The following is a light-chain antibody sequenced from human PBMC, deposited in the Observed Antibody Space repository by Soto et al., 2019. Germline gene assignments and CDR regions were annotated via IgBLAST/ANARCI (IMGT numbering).Light chain of an antibody. CDR2: LGS. CDR1: QSLLHSNGYNY. J-gene: IGKJ1*01. V-gene: IGKV2-28*01. Sequence: DIVMTQSPLSLPVTPGEPASISCRSSQSLLHSNGYNYLDWYLQKPGQSPQLLIYLGSNRASGVPDRFSGSGSGTDFTLKISRVEAADVGVYYCMQALQPRPAFGQGTKVEIK. CDR3: MQALQPRPA.